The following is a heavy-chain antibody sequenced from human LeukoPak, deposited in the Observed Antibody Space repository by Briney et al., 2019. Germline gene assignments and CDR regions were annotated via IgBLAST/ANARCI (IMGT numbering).Heavy chain of an antibody. CDR2: IYHSGST. CDR1: GGSISSGGYS. D-gene: IGHD1-20*01. CDR3: ARGFQEYNWNDQPNNFDY. J-gene: IGHJ4*02. Sequence: PSETLSLTCAVSGGSISSGGYSWSWIRQPPGKGLEWIGYIYHSGSTYYNPSLKSRVTISVDTSKNQFSLKLSSVTAADTAVYYCARGFQEYNWNDQPNNFDYWGQGTLVTVSS. V-gene: IGHV4-30-2*01.